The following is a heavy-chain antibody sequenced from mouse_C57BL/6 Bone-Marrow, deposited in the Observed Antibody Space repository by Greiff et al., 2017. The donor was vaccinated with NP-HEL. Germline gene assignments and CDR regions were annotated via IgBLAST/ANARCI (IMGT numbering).Heavy chain of an antibody. CDR3: ARWAYYSNYVPYYYAMDY. CDR2: INPSNGGT. J-gene: IGHJ4*01. Sequence: VQLQQPGTELVKPGASVKLSCKASGYTFTSYWMQWVKQRPGQGLEWIGNINPSNGGTNYNEKFKSKATLTVDKSSSTAYMQLSSLTSEDSAVYYCARWAYYSNYVPYYYAMDYWGQGTSVTVSS. CDR1: GYTFTSYW. V-gene: IGHV1-53*01. D-gene: IGHD2-5*01.